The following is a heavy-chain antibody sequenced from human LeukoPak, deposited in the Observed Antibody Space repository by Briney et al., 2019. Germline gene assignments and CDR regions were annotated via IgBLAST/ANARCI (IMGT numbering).Heavy chain of an antibody. CDR3: ARAPVGGQGWFDP. CDR1: GGSISSGDYY. D-gene: IGHD1-26*01. V-gene: IGHV4-30-4*01. J-gene: IGHJ5*02. CDR2: IYYSGST. Sequence: SETLSLTCTVSGGSISSGDYYWSWVRQPPGKGLEWIGYIYYSGSTYYNPSLKSRVTISVDTSKNQFSLKLSSVTAADTAVYYCARAPVGGQGWFDPWGQGTLVTVSS.